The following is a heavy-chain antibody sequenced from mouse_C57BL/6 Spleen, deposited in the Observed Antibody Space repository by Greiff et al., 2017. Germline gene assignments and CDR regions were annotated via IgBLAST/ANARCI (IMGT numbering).Heavy chain of an antibody. CDR2: IWSDGST. Sequence: QVQLQQSGPGLVAPSQSLSITCTVSGFSLTSYGVHWVRQPPGKGLEWLVVIWSDGSTTYNSALKSRLSISKDNSKSQVFLKMNSLQTDDTAMYYCARQGSGNYYYAMDYWGQGTSVTVSS. CDR3: ARQGSGNYYYAMDY. V-gene: IGHV2-6-1*01. CDR1: GFSLTSYG. D-gene: IGHD2-1*01. J-gene: IGHJ4*01.